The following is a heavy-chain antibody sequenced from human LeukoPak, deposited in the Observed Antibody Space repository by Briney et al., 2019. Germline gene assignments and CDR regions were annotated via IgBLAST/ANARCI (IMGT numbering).Heavy chain of an antibody. CDR1: GGSISNYY. CDR2: IYTSGST. V-gene: IGHV4-4*07. Sequence: SETLSLTCTVSGGSISNYYWSWIRQPAGKGLEWIGRIYTSGSTNYNPSLKSRVTMSLDTSKNQVSLKLNSVTDADTAVYYCTRGREYGDYLDYWGQGTLVTVSS. D-gene: IGHD2/OR15-2a*01. CDR3: TRGREYGDYLDY. J-gene: IGHJ4*02.